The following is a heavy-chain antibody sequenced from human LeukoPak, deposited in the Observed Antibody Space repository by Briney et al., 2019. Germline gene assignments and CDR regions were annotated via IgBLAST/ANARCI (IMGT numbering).Heavy chain of an antibody. D-gene: IGHD5-12*01. V-gene: IGHV1-2*02. CDR3: AKKVRGPSHPLDF. Sequence: ASVKVSCKASGYTFTGYAIHWVRQAPGQGLEWMGWINPEKRDTGYAHKFQGRVTMTSDTSISTAYMELSSLRSDDAAVYYCAKKVRGPSHPLDFWGQGTLVTVSS. CDR2: INPEKRDT. CDR1: GYTFTGYA. J-gene: IGHJ4*02.